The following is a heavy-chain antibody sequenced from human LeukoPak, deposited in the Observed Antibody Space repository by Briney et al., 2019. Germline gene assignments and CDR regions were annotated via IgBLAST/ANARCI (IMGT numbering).Heavy chain of an antibody. Sequence: GGSLRLSCAASGFTVSSNYMSWVRQAPGKGLEWVSVIYSGGSTYYADSVKGRFTISRDNSKNTPYLQMNSLRAEDTAVYYCARDRNIYDFWSGAYYYYYMDVWGKGTTVTVSS. CDR3: ARDRNIYDFWSGAYYYYYMDV. CDR1: GFTVSSNY. CDR2: IYSGGST. J-gene: IGHJ6*03. V-gene: IGHV3-66*02. D-gene: IGHD3-3*01.